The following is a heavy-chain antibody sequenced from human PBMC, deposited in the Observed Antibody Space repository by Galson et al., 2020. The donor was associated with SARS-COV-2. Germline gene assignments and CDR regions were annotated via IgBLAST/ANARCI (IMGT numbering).Heavy chain of an antibody. CDR1: GFTFSSYA. Sequence: GGSLRPSCPAPGFTFSSYAMHWVRQAPGKGLEWVAVISHDGSNKYYADSVKGRFTISRDNSKNTLYLQMNSLRAEDTAVYYCARAGSGSYYNGWFDPWGQGTLVTVSS. V-gene: IGHV3-30*04. CDR3: ARAGSGSYYNGWFDP. J-gene: IGHJ5*02. CDR2: ISHDGSNK. D-gene: IGHD3-10*01.